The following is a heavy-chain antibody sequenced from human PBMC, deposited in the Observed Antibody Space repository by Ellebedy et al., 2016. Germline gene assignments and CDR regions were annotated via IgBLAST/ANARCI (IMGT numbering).Heavy chain of an antibody. CDR1: GFTFRTSV. J-gene: IGHJ3*02. CDR2: IRADATVR. CDR3: ATKRYGDSDI. Sequence: GESLKISXAASGFTFRTSVMHWVRQAPGRGLEWVSSIRADATVRQYTDSVRGRFTISSDNSKNTFFLQMNSLRTEDTAMYYCATKRYGDSDIWGQGTKVTVSS. D-gene: IGHD4-17*01. V-gene: IGHV3-30*02.